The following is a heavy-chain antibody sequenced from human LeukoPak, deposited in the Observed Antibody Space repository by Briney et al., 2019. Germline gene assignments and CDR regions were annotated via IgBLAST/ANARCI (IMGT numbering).Heavy chain of an antibody. V-gene: IGHV3-23*01. CDR3: AKQSGYCSDGSCYFPY. D-gene: IGHD2-15*01. CDR1: GFTFSNYA. CDR2: ISNNGGYT. Sequence: GRSLRLSCAASGFTFSNYAMTWVRQAPGKGLEWVSAISNNGGYTYYADSVQGRFTISRDNSKSTLCLQMNSLRAEDTAVYYCAKQSGYCSDGSCYFPYWGQGTLVTVSS. J-gene: IGHJ4*02.